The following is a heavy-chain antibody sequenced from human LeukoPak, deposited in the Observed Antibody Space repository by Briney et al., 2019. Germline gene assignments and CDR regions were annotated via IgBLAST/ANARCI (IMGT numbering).Heavy chain of an antibody. CDR3: ARSFLGDWYFDL. CDR2: IYYSGRT. Sequence: PSEMSLTCTVSGGSISSYYCSWIRQPPGMGLEWIGYIYYSGRTNYNPSLKNRVTISVGTSKDQFSLRLTSVTAAGTAIYYCARSFLGDWYFDLWGRGTLVTVSS. D-gene: IGHD1-26*01. V-gene: IGHV4-59*01. CDR1: GGSISSYY. J-gene: IGHJ2*01.